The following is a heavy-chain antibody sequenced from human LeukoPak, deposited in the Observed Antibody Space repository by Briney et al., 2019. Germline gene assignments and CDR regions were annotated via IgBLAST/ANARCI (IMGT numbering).Heavy chain of an antibody. CDR1: EFTFSSYA. CDR2: ISGSDRRT. Sequence: GGSLRLSCAASEFTFSSYAMNWVRQAPGKGLEWVSSISGSDRRTYYADSVKGRFTISRDNPKNTLYLQMNSLRAEDTAVYYCAKWGDYDILTGYYDSDYWGQGTLVTVSS. D-gene: IGHD3-9*01. V-gene: IGHV3-23*01. CDR3: AKWGDYDILTGYYDSDY. J-gene: IGHJ4*02.